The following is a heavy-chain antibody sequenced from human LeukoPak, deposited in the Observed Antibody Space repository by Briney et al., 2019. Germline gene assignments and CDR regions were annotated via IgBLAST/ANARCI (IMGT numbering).Heavy chain of an antibody. Sequence: GGSLRLSCAASGFTFSGSAMHWVRQASGKGLEWVGRIRSKANSYATAYAASVKGRFTISRDDSKNTAYLQMNSLKTEDTAVYYCTRPYYDYDSSGYSGDYWGQGTLVTVSS. CDR3: TRPYYDYDSSGYSGDY. D-gene: IGHD3-22*01. CDR1: GFTFSGSA. J-gene: IGHJ4*02. V-gene: IGHV3-73*01. CDR2: IRSKANSYAT.